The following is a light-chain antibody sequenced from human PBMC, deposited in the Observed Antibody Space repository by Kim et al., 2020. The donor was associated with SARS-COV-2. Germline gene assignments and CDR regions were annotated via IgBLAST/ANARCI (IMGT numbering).Light chain of an antibody. J-gene: IGKJ1*01. CDR3: QQYCSSLWT. V-gene: IGKV3-20*01. Sequence: EIVLTQSPGSLSLSPGERATLSCRVSQSVSSSNLAWYQQKPGQAPRLLIYGASSRATGIPDRFSGSGSGTGCTLTISRLEPGVLAVYYCQQYCSSLWTFGQWTKVDIK. CDR2: GAS. CDR1: QSVSSSN.